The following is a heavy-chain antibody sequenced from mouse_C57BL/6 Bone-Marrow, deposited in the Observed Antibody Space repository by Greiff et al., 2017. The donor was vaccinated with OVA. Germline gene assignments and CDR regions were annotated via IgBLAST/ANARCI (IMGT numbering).Heavy chain of an antibody. CDR1: GFNIKDDY. CDR2: IDPDNGDT. D-gene: IGHD2-1*01. CDR3: TSYGNFDY. V-gene: IGHV14-4*01. Sequence: EVKLLESGAELVRPGASVKLSCTASGFNIKDDYMHWVKQRPEQGLEWIGWIDPDNGDTEYASKFQGKATITADTSSSTAYLQLSSLTSEDTAVNYCTSYGNFDYWGQGTTLTVSS. J-gene: IGHJ2*01.